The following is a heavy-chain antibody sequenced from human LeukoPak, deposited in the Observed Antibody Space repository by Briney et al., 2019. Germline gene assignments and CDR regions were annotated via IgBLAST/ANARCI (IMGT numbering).Heavy chain of an antibody. CDR1: GLTFSSYA. CDR3: AKGKALYFYDSSGYYPKVYNWFDP. D-gene: IGHD3-22*01. J-gene: IGHJ5*02. CDR2: ISGSGSST. V-gene: IGHV3-23*01. Sequence: GGSLRLSCAASGLTFSSYAMSWVRQAPGKGLEWVSAISGSGSSTYYAACVKGRFTIYRDNSKHTLYQQMNSLRAEDTAVYDGAKGKALYFYDSSGYYPKVYNWFDPWGQGTLVSVSS.